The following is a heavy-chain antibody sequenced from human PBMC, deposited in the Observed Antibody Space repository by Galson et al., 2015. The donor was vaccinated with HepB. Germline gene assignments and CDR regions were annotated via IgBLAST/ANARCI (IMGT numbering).Heavy chain of an antibody. D-gene: IGHD4-17*01. CDR1: KFTFTTYW. CDR2: INSDGSNT. CDR3: AREGTTVTFDY. J-gene: IGHJ4*02. V-gene: IGHV3-74*01. Sequence: SLRLSCAASKFTFTTYWMHWVRQAPGKGLVWVSRINSDGSNTYYADSVKGRFTISRDNAKDTLYLQMNSLRAEDTAVYYCAREGTTVTFDYWGQGTLVTVSS.